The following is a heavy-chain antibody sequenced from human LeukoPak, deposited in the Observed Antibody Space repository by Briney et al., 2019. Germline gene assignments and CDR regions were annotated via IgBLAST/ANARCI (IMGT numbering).Heavy chain of an antibody. J-gene: IGHJ4*02. CDR1: GFAFSSYW. D-gene: IGHD5-24*01. Sequence: GGSLRLSCAASGFAFSSYWMTWVRQAPGKGLEWVANIKEDGMMEFYVDSVKGRFTISRDNAKNSLYLQMNSLRAEDTAVYYCARDGGRRDDYWGQGTLVTVSS. V-gene: IGHV3-7*01. CDR2: IKEDGMME. CDR3: ARDGGRRDDY.